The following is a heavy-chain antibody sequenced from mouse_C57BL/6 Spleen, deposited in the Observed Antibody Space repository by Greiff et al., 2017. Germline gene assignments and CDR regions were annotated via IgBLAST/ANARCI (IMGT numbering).Heavy chain of an antibody. CDR1: GFTFSDYG. CDR3: ARPPIYYSYAMDY. D-gene: IGHD2-1*01. V-gene: IGHV5-17*01. Sequence: EVQLVESGGGLVKPGGSLKLSCAASGFTFSDYGMHWVRQAPEKGLEWVAYISSGSSTIYYADTVKGRFTISRDNAKNTLFLQMTSLRSEDTAMYYCARPPIYYSYAMDYWGQGTSVTVSS. J-gene: IGHJ4*01. CDR2: ISSGSSTI.